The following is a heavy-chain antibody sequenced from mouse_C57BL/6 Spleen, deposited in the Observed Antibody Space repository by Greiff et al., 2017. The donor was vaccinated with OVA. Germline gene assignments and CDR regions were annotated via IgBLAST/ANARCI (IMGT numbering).Heavy chain of an antibody. V-gene: IGHV1-54*01. Sequence: QVHVKQSGAELVRPGTSVKVSCKASGYAFTNYLIEWVKQRPGQGLEWIGVINPGSGGTNYNEKFKGKATLTADKSSSTAYMQLSSLTSEDSAVYFCARPPYYYGSSYAMDYWGQGTSVTVSS. D-gene: IGHD1-1*01. CDR2: INPGSGGT. CDR1: GYAFTNYL. J-gene: IGHJ4*01. CDR3: ARPPYYYGSSYAMDY.